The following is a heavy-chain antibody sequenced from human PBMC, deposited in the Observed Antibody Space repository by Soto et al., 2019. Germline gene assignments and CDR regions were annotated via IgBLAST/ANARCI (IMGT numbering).Heavy chain of an antibody. CDR1: GFTLTRYS. J-gene: IGHJ4*02. V-gene: IGHV3-21*06. CDR2: ISSTTNYI. Sequence: GSLRLSCAASGFTLTRYSMNWVRQAPGKGLEWVSSISSTTNYIYYGNSMKGRFTISRDNAKNSLYLEINILRAEDTAVYYCARESEDLTSNFDYWGQGTLVTVSS. CDR3: ARESEDLTSNFDY.